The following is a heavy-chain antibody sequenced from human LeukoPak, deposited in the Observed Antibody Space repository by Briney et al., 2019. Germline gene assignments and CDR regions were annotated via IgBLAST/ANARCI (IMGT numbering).Heavy chain of an antibody. D-gene: IGHD2-15*01. CDR3: ARDVGRFCTRGSCFSDA. V-gene: IGHV3-7*05. J-gene: IGHJ5*02. CDR1: GFQFNTDW. CDR2: IREDGSET. Sequence: AGSLRVSCAGSGFQFNTDWISWIRQAPGKGLQWLGNIREDGSETYYVCSLKGRLTISRDNAKNSSFLEMSSLGVEDTAVYYCARDVGRFCTRGSCFSDAWGQGTLVTVSS.